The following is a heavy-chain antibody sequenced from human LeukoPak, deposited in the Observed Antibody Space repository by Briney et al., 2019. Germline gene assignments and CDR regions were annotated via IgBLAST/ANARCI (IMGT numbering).Heavy chain of an antibody. CDR2: IYYSGNT. D-gene: IGHD2-21*02. Sequence: SETLSLTCTVSGDSISSYYWSWIRQPPGKGLEWIGYIYYSGNTKYNPSLQSRVTLSADTSKNQFSLKLSSVTAADTAVYYCARHDSVVYYGMDVWGQGTTVTVSS. CDR1: GDSISSYY. J-gene: IGHJ6*02. V-gene: IGHV4-59*08. CDR3: ARHDSVVYYGMDV.